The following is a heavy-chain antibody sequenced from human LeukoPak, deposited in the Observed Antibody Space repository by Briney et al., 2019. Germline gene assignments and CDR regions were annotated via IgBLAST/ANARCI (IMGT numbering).Heavy chain of an antibody. Sequence: GGSLRLSCAASGFTFSSYAMHWVRQAPGKGLEWVAVISYDGSNKYYADFVKGRFTISRDNSKNTLYLQMNSLRAEDTAVYYCARESGSCYWGQGTLVTVSS. CDR2: ISYDGSNK. V-gene: IGHV3-30*04. CDR1: GFTFSSYA. CDR3: ARESGSCY. D-gene: IGHD2-15*01. J-gene: IGHJ4*02.